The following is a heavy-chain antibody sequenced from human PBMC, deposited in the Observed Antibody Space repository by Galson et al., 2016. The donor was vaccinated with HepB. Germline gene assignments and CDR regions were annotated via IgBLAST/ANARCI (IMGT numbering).Heavy chain of an antibody. Sequence: SLRLSCAASGFDVSGYSMYWVRQAPGKGLEWVSVISANVGSTNYADSVEGRFTISRDSSNNTLSLQMNSLRVEDTAIYYCARARQTCTGDCYYNWFDPWGQGTLVTVSS. CDR2: ISANVGST. D-gene: IGHD2-21*02. J-gene: IGHJ5*02. CDR3: ARARQTCTGDCYYNWFDP. V-gene: IGHV3-23*01. CDR1: GFDVSGYS.